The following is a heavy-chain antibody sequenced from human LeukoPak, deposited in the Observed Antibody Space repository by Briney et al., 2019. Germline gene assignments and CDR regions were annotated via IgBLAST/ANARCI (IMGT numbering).Heavy chain of an antibody. D-gene: IGHD3-10*01. J-gene: IGHJ5*02. CDR3: GRDFLGESGAGGP. Sequence: PGGSLRLSCAASGFTFSSYTMNCVRQAAGKGLEWASSISPSGHSTWHADSVKGRFTISRDNAKNSVYLQMTNLSVDDTAVYYCGRDFLGESGAGGPWGQGILVTVSS. V-gene: IGHV3-21*01. CDR2: ISPSGHST. CDR1: GFTFSSYT.